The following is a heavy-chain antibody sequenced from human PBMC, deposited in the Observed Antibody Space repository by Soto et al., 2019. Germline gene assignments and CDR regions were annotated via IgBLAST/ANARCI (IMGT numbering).Heavy chain of an antibody. V-gene: IGHV3-30-3*01. D-gene: IGHD5-18*01. CDR1: GFTFSSYA. J-gene: IGHJ4*02. CDR3: ARDTAMVTNYFDY. CDR2: ISYDGSNK. Sequence: QVQLVESGGGVVQPGRSLRLSCAASGFTFSSYAMHWVRQAPGKGLEWVAVISYDGSNKYYADSEKGRFTISRDNSKNTLYLQMNSLRAEDTAVYYCARDTAMVTNYFDYWGQGTLVTVSS.